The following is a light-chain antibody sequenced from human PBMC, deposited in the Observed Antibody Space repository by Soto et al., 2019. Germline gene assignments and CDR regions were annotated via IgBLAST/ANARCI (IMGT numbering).Light chain of an antibody. CDR3: LLTYRGSRV. CDR2: DIN. Sequence: QAVVTQEPSLTVSPGGTVTLTCGSSTGVVTSGHYPYWFQQKPGQGPRTLIYDINRKHSWTAARFSGSLLGGKAALTLSGAQPGDEAEYYCLLTYRGSRVFGGGTKLTVL. J-gene: IGLJ2*01. CDR1: TGVVTSGHY. V-gene: IGLV7-46*01.